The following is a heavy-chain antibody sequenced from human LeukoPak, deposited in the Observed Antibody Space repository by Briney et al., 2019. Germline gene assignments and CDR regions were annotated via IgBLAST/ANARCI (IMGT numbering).Heavy chain of an antibody. CDR3: AGPMLVGGFRAFDI. Sequence: SEALSLTCTASGVSISSYYRSWIRQPPGKGLEWIGYIYYTGRTYYNPSFKSRAIISIDTTKNQFSLKLTSVTAADTALYYCAGPMLVGGFRAFDIWGQGTMVTVSS. J-gene: IGHJ3*02. V-gene: IGHV4-59*01. CDR1: GVSISSYY. CDR2: IYYTGRT. D-gene: IGHD3-22*01.